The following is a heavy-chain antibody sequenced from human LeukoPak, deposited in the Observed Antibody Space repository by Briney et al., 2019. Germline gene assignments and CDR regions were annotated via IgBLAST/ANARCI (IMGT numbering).Heavy chain of an antibody. CDR1: GFTFSSYE. Sequence: GGSLRLSCAASGFTFSSYEMNWVRQAPGKGLDWVSYISSGGDTTYYADSVKGRFTISRDNAKNSLYLQMNSLRAEDTAVFYCARDNYDTGGYYFDWGQGTLVTVSS. CDR3: ARDNYDTGGYYFD. J-gene: IGHJ4*02. CDR2: ISSGGDTT. V-gene: IGHV3-48*03. D-gene: IGHD3-22*01.